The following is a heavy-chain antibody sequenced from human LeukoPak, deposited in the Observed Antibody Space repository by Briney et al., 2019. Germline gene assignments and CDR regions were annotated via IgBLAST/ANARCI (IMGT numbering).Heavy chain of an antibody. CDR2: ISYDGSNK. D-gene: IGHD2-2*02. Sequence: GRSLRLSCAASGFTFSSYAMHWVRQAPGKGLEWVAVISYDGSNKYYADSVKGRFTISRDNSKNTLYLQMNSLRAEDTAVYYCYSAIQDWYFDLWGRGTLVTVSS. V-gene: IGHV3-30-3*02. CDR3: YSAIQDWYFDL. J-gene: IGHJ2*01. CDR1: GFTFSSYA.